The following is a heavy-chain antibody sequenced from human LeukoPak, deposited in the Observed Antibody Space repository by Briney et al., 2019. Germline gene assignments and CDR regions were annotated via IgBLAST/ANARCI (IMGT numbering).Heavy chain of an antibody. Sequence: GASVKVSCKASGGTFSSYAISWVRQAPGQGLEWMGGIIPIFGTANYAQKFQGRVTITADESTSTAYMELSSLRSEDTAVYYCAVWRDFLRGSRMGSYYYMDVWGKGTTVTVSS. CDR3: AVWRDFLRGSRMGSYYYMDV. V-gene: IGHV1-69*13. D-gene: IGHD3-16*01. CDR1: GGTFSSYA. CDR2: IIPIFGTA. J-gene: IGHJ6*03.